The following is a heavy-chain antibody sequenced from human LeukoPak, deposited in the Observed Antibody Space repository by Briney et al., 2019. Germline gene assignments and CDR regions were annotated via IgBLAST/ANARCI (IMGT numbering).Heavy chain of an antibody. D-gene: IGHD3-3*01. CDR3: AKVYDFWSGYYAA. J-gene: IGHJ5*02. CDR2: ISGSGGST. CDR1: GFTVSSHY. V-gene: IGHV3-23*01. Sequence: GGSLRLSCAASGFTVSSHYMSWIRQAPGKGLEWVSAISGSGGSTYYADSVKGRFTISRDNSKNTLYLQMNSLRAEDTAVYYCAKVYDFWSGYYAAWGQGTLVTVSS.